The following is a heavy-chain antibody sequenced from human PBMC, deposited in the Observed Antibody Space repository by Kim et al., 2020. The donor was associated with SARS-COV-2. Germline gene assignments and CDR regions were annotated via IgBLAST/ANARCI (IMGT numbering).Heavy chain of an antibody. CDR2: IYYNGAT. V-gene: IGHV4-59*01. J-gene: IGHJ4*02. D-gene: IGHD2-15*01. CDR1: GGSISTYY. CDR3: ARDREHTCGRSFDY. Sequence: SETLSLTCTVSGGSISTYYWSWIRQSPGKGLEWIGYIYYNGATNYNPSLKSRVTISTDTSKNQFSLKLTSVTAADTAVYFCARDREHTCGRSFDYWGQGTLVTVSS.